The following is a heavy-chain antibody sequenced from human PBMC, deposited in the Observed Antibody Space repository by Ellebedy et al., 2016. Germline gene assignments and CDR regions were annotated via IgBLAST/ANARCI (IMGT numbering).Heavy chain of an antibody. CDR2: MNPNSGNT. V-gene: IGHV1-8*01. Sequence: ASVKVSXXASGYTFTSYDINWVRQATGQGLAWMGWMNPNSGNTGYAQKFQGRVTMTRNTSISTAYMELSSLRSEDTAVYYCARGGTYYDFWSGYYEGNWFDPWGQGTLVTVSS. CDR3: ARGGTYYDFWSGYYEGNWFDP. J-gene: IGHJ5*02. CDR1: GYTFTSYD. D-gene: IGHD3-3*01.